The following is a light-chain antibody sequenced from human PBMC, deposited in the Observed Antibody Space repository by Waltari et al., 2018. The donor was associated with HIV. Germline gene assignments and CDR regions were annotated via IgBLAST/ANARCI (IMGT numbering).Light chain of an antibody. CDR2: WAS. Sequence: DIVMTQSPDSLAVSLGERAPLNCTARQNVLYRSNNKNYLAWYQHKAGQPPKLLIYWASTRESGVPDRFSGSGSGTDFTLTISSLQAEDVAVYYCQQYYGTPYTFGQGTNLEIK. CDR1: QNVLYRSNNKNY. J-gene: IGKJ2*01. V-gene: IGKV4-1*01. CDR3: QQYYGTPYT.